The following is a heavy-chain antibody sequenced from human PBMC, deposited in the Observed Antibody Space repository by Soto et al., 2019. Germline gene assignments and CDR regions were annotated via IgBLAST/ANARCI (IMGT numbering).Heavy chain of an antibody. V-gene: IGHV3-23*01. D-gene: IGHD2-2*03. CDR1: GFTFSSYA. Sequence: GGSLRLSCAASGFTFSSYAMSWVRQAPGKGLEWVSAISGSGGSTYYADSVKGRFTISRDNSKNTLYLQMNSLRAEDTAVYYCARDGGYCISTSCSNWFDPWGQGTLVTVSS. J-gene: IGHJ5*02. CDR2: ISGSGGST. CDR3: ARDGGYCISTSCSNWFDP.